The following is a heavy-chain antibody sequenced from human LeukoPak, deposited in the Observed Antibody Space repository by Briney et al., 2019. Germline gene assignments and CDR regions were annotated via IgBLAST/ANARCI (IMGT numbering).Heavy chain of an antibody. Sequence: TGGSLRLSCAASGLTVSDSYMSWVRQAPGKGLEWLSVVYSDDSAYYADSVMGRFTISRDNSKNTMYLQMNSLRAEDTALYYCTRDRGAASGYWGQGTLVTVSS. CDR3: TRDRGAASGY. CDR2: VYSDDSA. V-gene: IGHV3-53*01. CDR1: GLTVSDSY. J-gene: IGHJ4*02. D-gene: IGHD6-13*01.